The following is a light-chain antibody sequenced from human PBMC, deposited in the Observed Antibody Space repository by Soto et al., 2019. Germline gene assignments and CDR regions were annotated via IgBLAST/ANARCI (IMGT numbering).Light chain of an antibody. Sequence: QSVLPQPASVPGSPGESITITCTGTSSDVGGYNYVSWYQQHPGKAPKLMIYDVSNRPSGVSNRFSGSKSGNTASLTISGLQAEDEADYYCSSYTSSNTYVFGTGTKVTVL. CDR2: DVS. CDR3: SSYTSSNTYV. V-gene: IGLV2-14*01. J-gene: IGLJ1*01. CDR1: SSDVGGYNY.